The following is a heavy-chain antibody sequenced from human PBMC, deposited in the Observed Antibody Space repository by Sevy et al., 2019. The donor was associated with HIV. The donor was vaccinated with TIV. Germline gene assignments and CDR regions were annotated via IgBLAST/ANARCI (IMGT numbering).Heavy chain of an antibody. CDR3: ATAIMGSFSI. Sequence: GGSLRLSCAASGFTFSSYSMNWVRQAPGKGLEWVSYISSSSSTIYYADSVKGRFTISRDNAKNSLYLQMNSLRAEDTAVYYCATAIMGSFSIWGQGTMVTVPS. V-gene: IGHV3-48*01. CDR1: GFTFSSYS. J-gene: IGHJ3*02. D-gene: IGHD2-15*01. CDR2: ISSSSSTI.